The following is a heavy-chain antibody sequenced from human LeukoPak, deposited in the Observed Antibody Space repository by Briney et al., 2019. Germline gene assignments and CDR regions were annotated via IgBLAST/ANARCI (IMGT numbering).Heavy chain of an antibody. D-gene: IGHD2-21*01. V-gene: IGHV1-69*04. CDR3: ARIVGWGGFDY. CDR1: GGTFSSYA. Sequence: PVKVSCKASGGTFSSYAISWVRQAPGQGLEWMGRIIPILGIANYAQKFQGRVTITADKSTSTAYMELSSLRSEDTAVYYCARIVGWGGFDYWGQGTLVTVSS. J-gene: IGHJ4*02. CDR2: IIPILGIA.